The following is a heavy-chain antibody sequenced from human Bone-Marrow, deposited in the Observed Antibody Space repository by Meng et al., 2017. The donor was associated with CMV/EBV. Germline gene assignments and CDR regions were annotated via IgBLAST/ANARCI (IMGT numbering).Heavy chain of an antibody. CDR2: IDYSGST. J-gene: IGHJ5*02. D-gene: IGHD2-15*01. V-gene: IGHV4-59*01. CDR1: GGSISSYY. Sequence: SETLSLTCTVSGGSISSYYWSWIRQPPGKGLEWIGYIDYSGSTNYNPSLKSRVTISVDTSKNQFSLKLSSVTAADTAVYYCARGAVAGWFAPWGQGTLAPVSS. CDR3: ARGAVAGWFAP.